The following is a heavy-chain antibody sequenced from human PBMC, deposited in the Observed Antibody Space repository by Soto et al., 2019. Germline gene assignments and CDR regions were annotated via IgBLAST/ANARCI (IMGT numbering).Heavy chain of an antibody. CDR3: AKDYDYGDSPYYFDY. J-gene: IGHJ4*02. D-gene: IGHD4-17*01. Sequence: GGSLRLSCAASGLTFSSYGMHWVRQAPGKGLEWVAVISYDGSNKYYADSVKGRFTISRDNSKNTLYLQMNSLRAEDTAVYYCAKDYDYGDSPYYFDYWGQGTLVTVSS. CDR2: ISYDGSNK. CDR1: GLTFSSYG. V-gene: IGHV3-30*18.